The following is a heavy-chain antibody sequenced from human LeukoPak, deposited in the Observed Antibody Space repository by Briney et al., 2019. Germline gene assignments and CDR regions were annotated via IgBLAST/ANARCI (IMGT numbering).Heavy chain of an antibody. J-gene: IGHJ3*02. CDR1: GFTFSSHW. V-gene: IGHV3-74*01. CDR3: ARAFSDVGDAFDM. CDR2: INQDASVR. Sequence: GGSLRLSCVASGFTFSSHWMRWVRQAPGKGLEWVSRINQDASVRDYAGSARGRFTISRDNARNMLYLQMDSLRAEDTAVYYCARAFSDVGDAFDMWGQGTMVTASS.